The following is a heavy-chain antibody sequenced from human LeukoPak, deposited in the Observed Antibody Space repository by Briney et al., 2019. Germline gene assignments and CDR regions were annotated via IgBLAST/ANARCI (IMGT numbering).Heavy chain of an antibody. CDR3: ASRYSSSWYDAFDI. D-gene: IGHD6-13*01. J-gene: IGHJ3*02. V-gene: IGHV1-69*04. CDR2: IIPILGIA. Sequence: SVKVSCKASGGTFSSYAISWVRQAPGQGLEWMGRIIPILGIANYAQKFQGRVTITADKSTSTAYMELSSLRSEDTAVYYCASRYSSSWYDAFDIWGQGTMVTVSS. CDR1: GGTFSSYA.